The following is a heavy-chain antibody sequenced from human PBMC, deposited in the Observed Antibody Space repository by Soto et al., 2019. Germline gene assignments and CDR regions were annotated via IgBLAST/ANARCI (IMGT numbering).Heavy chain of an antibody. CDR3: AIALAEPSGGEDGYYYYIDV. J-gene: IGHJ6*03. CDR2: MNPNSGNA. V-gene: IGHV1-8*01. Sequence: QVQLVQSGAEAKEPGASVKLSCKASGYTFTNYDINWVRQATGQGLEWMGWMNPNSGNAGSAQKFQGRATMPRSNYLNQIYMEVISLISEDKSGYYCAIALAEPSGGEDGYYYYIDVWGKGTTVTVSS. CDR1: GYTFTNYD. D-gene: IGHD4-17*01.